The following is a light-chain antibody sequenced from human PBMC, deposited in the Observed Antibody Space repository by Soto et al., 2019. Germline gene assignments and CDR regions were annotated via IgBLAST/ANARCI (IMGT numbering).Light chain of an antibody. Sequence: QSALTQPPSASGSPGQSVTISCTGTSSDVGGYNYVSWYQQHPGKAPKLMIFEVSERPSGVPDRFVGSKSGNTASLTVSGLQAEDEADYYCSSYAGSNHYVFGSGTKVTV. J-gene: IGLJ1*01. V-gene: IGLV2-8*01. CDR1: SSDVGGYNY. CDR3: SSYAGSNHYV. CDR2: EVS.